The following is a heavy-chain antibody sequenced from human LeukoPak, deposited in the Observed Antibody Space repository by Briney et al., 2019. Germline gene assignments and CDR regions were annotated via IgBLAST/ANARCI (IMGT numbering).Heavy chain of an antibody. CDR1: GYTFTYYY. Sequence: GASVKVSCKASGYTFTYYYMHWVRQAPGQGLEWMGWINPKSGGTNYAQKFQGRVTMTRDTSISTAYMELNRLRSDDTAVYYCARDGVGAGKTFDYWGQGTQVTVSS. CDR3: ARDGVGAGKTFDY. D-gene: IGHD3-16*01. V-gene: IGHV1-2*02. J-gene: IGHJ4*02. CDR2: INPKSGGT.